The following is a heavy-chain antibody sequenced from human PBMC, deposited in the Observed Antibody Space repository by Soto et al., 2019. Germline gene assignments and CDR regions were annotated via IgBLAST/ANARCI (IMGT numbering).Heavy chain of an antibody. CDR2: INPNGGGT. CDR1: GDSFNDYY. CDR3: ARESGGATATLDYYYFYMDV. J-gene: IGHJ6*03. V-gene: IGHV1-2*02. D-gene: IGHD5-12*01. Sequence: VQLVQSGAEVKKPGASVKVSCKTSGDSFNDYYIHWVRQAPGQGLEWMGWINPNGGGTKYAQKFRGRVTVTRDTSIRTVYMELSSLRSDDTAVYYCARESGGATATLDYYYFYMDVWGKGTTVTVSS.